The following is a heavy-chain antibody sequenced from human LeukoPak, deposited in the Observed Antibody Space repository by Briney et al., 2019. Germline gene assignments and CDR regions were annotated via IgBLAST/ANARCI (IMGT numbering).Heavy chain of an antibody. V-gene: IGHV4-4*07. CDR2: IYANGDT. Sequence: SETLSLTCSVSGGSINNFYWTWIRQPAGKGLEWIGRIYANGDTNYNPSLKSRVTLSVDTSKNQFSLKLSSVTAADTAVYYCARGGGRWPIDYWGQGTLVTVSS. J-gene: IGHJ4*02. CDR3: ARGGGRWPIDY. CDR1: GGSINNFY. D-gene: IGHD1-1*01.